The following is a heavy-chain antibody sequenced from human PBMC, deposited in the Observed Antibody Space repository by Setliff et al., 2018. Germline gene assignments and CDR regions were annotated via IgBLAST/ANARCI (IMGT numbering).Heavy chain of an antibody. CDR3: ARSRAAANDY. CDR2: IFSSGTT. Sequence: PSETLSLTCTVSGGSFNSANYYWNWIRQPPGKGLEWIGFIFSSGTTSYNPSLMSRVFMSIDTSQNQVSLRLSSVTAADTAVYYCARSRAAANDYWGQGTLVTVSS. J-gene: IGHJ4*02. CDR1: GGSFNSANYY. V-gene: IGHV4-30-4*08. D-gene: IGHD6-13*01.